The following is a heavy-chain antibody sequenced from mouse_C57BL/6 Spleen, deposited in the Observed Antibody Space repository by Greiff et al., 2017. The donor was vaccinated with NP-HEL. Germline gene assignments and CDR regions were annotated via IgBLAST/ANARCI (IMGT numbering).Heavy chain of an antibody. J-gene: IGHJ2*01. CDR1: GYTFTSYW. Sequence: QVQLQQPGAELVKPGASVKMSCKASGYTFTSYWITWVKQRPGQGLEWIGDIYPGSGSTNYNEKFKSKATLTVDTSSSTAYMQLSSLTSEDSAVYYCARGGPYDYDKFYFDDWGQGTTLTVSS. CDR3: ARGGPYDYDKFYFDD. D-gene: IGHD2-4*01. V-gene: IGHV1-55*01. CDR2: IYPGSGST.